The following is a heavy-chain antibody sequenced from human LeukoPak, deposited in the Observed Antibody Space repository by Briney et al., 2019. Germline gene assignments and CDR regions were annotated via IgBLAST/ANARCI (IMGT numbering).Heavy chain of an antibody. J-gene: IGHJ4*02. D-gene: IGHD4-23*01. CDR2: IYHSGST. CDR1: GYSISSGYY. CDR3: ARIGSTTVAEPDY. Sequence: PSETLSLTCTVSGYSISSGYYWGWIRQPPGKGLEWIGSIYHSGSTYYNPSLKSRVTISVDTSKNQFSLKLSSVTAADTAVYYCARIGSTTVAEPDYWGQGTLVTVSS. V-gene: IGHV4-38-2*02.